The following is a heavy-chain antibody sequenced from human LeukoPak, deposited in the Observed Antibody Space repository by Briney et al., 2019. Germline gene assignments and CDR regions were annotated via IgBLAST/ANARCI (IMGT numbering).Heavy chain of an antibody. V-gene: IGHV4-30-4*01. Sequence: SETLSLTCTVSGDSITSGDYYWNWIRQPPGKGLEWIGYIYYSGGTYYNPSLESRVSMSMDTSKNQFSLNLSSVTAADTAVYYCAKVKQNSGTLFDIWGQGTMVTVSS. CDR1: GDSITSGDYY. CDR3: AKVKQNSGTLFDI. D-gene: IGHD1-26*01. CDR2: IYYSGGT. J-gene: IGHJ3*02.